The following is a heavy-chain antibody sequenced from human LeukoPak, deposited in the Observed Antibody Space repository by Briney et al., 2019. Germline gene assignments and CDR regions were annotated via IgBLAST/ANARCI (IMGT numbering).Heavy chain of an antibody. CDR3: GRDPNGDYVGASEF. D-gene: IGHD2-21*02. V-gene: IGHV3-23*05. Sequence: GGSLRLSCTASGFILSAYAMTWVRQAPGKGLEWVSSITSDSTTSYGDSVKGRFTISRDNSKNTVYLQMDSLRAEDTAIFYCGRDPNGDYVGASEFWSRGTMVTVSS. CDR2: ITSDSTT. CDR1: GFILSAYA. J-gene: IGHJ3*01.